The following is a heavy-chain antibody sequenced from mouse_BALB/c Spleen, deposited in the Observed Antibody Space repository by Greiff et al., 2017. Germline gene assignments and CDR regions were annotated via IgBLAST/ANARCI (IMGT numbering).Heavy chain of an antibody. V-gene: IGHV5-12-1*01. CDR1: GFAFSSYD. Sequence: EVMLVESGGGLVKPGGSLKLSCAASGFAFSSYDMSWVRQTPEKRLEWVAYISSGGGSTYYPDTVKGRFTISRDNAKNTLYLQMSSLKSEDTAMYYCARHNWEGYYAMDYWGQGTSVTVSS. CDR3: ARHNWEGYYAMDY. D-gene: IGHD4-1*01. CDR2: ISSGGGST. J-gene: IGHJ4*01.